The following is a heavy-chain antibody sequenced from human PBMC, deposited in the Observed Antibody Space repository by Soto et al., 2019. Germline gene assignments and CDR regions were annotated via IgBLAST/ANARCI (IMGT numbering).Heavy chain of an antibody. D-gene: IGHD3-10*01. Sequence: SETLSLTCAVYGGSFSGYYWSWIRQPPGKGLEWIGEITHSGSTNYNPSLKSRVTISVDTSKNQFSLKLSSVTAADTAVYYCAIRYYYGSGSFDYWGQGTLVTVSS. CDR3: AIRYYYGSGSFDY. J-gene: IGHJ4*02. V-gene: IGHV4-34*01. CDR1: GGSFSGYY. CDR2: ITHSGST.